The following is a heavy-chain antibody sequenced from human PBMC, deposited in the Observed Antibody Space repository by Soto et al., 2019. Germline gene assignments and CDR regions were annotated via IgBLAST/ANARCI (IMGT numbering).Heavy chain of an antibody. CDR3: ARIHYDSSGYDFDY. CDR1: GFTFSSYE. J-gene: IGHJ4*02. CDR2: ISSNGSTI. V-gene: IGHV3-48*03. D-gene: IGHD3-22*01. Sequence: GGSLRLSCAASGFTFSSYEMNWVRQAPGKGLEWVSYISSNGSTINYADSVKGRFTISRDNAKNSLYLQMNSLRAEDTAVYYCARIHYDSSGYDFDYWGQGTLVTVSS.